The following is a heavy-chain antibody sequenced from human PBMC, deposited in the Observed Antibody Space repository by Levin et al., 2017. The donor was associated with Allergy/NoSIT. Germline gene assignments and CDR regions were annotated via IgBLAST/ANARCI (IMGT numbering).Heavy chain of an antibody. V-gene: IGHV3-74*01. CDR3: ARGGYYYDSSGFLFDY. CDR1: GFTFSSYW. CDR2: INSDGSST. Sequence: GESLKISCAASGFTFSSYWMHWVRQAPGKGLVWVSRINSDGSSTSYADSVKGRFTISRDNAKNTLYLQMNSLRAEDTAVYYCARGGYYYDSSGFLFDYWGQGTLVTVSS. D-gene: IGHD3-22*01. J-gene: IGHJ4*02.